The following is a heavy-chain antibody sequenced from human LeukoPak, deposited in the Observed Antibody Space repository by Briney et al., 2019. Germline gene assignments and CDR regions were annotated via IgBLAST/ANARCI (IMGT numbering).Heavy chain of an antibody. CDR2: INPSGGST. Sequence: ASVNVSCKASGYTFTSYYMHWVRQAPGQGLEWMGIINPSGGSTSYAQKFQGRVTMTRDMSTSTVYMELSSLRSEDTAVYYCARDVYGGNGDYWGQGTLVTVSS. V-gene: IGHV1-46*01. CDR3: ARDVYGGNGDY. CDR1: GYTFTSYY. D-gene: IGHD4-23*01. J-gene: IGHJ4*02.